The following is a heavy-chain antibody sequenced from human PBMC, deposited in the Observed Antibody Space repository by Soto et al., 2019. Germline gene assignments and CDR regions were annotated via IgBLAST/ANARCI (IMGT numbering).Heavy chain of an antibody. J-gene: IGHJ4*02. Sequence: QVQLQESGPGLVKPSETLSLTCIVSGGSVSSGSYYWSWIRQPPGKGLEWIGFMYHRGSSNYNPSLKSRVTLSLDTSKNQFSLKVSSVTAADTAVYFCARVLWTATVTVFDNWGQGTLVTVAS. V-gene: IGHV4-61*01. CDR2: MYHRGSS. CDR3: ARVLWTATVTVFDN. CDR1: GGSVSSGSYY. D-gene: IGHD1-26*01.